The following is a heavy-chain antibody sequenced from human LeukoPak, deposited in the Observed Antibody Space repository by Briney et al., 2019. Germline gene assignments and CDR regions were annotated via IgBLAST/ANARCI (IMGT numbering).Heavy chain of an antibody. J-gene: IGHJ4*02. V-gene: IGHV3-48*03. CDR2: ISGSGSAI. Sequence: GGSLRLSCAAPGFKFSNYEMKWVRQAPGKGLEWVSYISGSGSAIYYADSVKGRFTISRDNAKNSVYLQMNSLRAEDTAVYYCASSLRGVLLDSWGQGTLVTVSS. CDR1: GFKFSNYE. D-gene: IGHD3-10*01. CDR3: ASSLRGVLLDS.